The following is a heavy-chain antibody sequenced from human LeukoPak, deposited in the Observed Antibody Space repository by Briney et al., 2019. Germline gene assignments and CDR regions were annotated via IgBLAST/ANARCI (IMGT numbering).Heavy chain of an antibody. CDR2: IRNKAGNYAT. D-gene: IGHD4-11*01. Sequence: GGSLRLSCAASGFTFSGSAMHWVRQASGKGLEWVGRIRNKAGNYATEYTASVKGRFTISRDDSKNTAYLQMNSLKTEDTAVYYCTGGTAITTLDYWGQGVLVTVSS. J-gene: IGHJ4*02. CDR1: GFTFSGSA. V-gene: IGHV3-73*01. CDR3: TGGTAITTLDY.